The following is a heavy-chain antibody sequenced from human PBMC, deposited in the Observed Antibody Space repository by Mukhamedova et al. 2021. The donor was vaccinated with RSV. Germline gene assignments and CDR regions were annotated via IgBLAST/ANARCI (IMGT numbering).Heavy chain of an antibody. V-gene: IGHV4-39*07. D-gene: IGHD6-19*01. CDR3: ASILSGWYVDY. J-gene: IGHJ4*02. CDR2: IYYSGST. Sequence: EWIGSIYYSGSTYYNPFLKSRVTISVDTSKNQFSLKLSSVTAADTAVYYCASILSGWYVDYWGQGTLVTVSS.